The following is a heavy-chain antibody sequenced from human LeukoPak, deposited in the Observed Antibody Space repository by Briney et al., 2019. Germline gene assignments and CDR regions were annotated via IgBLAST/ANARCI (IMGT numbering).Heavy chain of an antibody. CDR2: IIPIFGTA. J-gene: IGHJ5*02. Sequence: GASVKVSCKASGGTFSSYAISWVRQAPGQGLERMGGIIPIFGTANYAQKFQGRVTITADESTSTAYMELSSLRSEDTAVYYCAREGYYDILTGQGRNWFDPWGQGTLVTVSS. V-gene: IGHV1-69*13. CDR3: AREGYYDILTGQGRNWFDP. CDR1: GGTFSSYA. D-gene: IGHD3-9*01.